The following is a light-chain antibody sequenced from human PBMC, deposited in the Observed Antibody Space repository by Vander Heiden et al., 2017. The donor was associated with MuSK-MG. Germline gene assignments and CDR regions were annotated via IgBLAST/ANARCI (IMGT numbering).Light chain of an antibody. V-gene: IGLV2-14*03. CDR2: DVH. Sequence: QSALTQPASLSGSLGQSITISCTGTSSDVGHNYISWYQQHPGKAPKLLISDVHYRPSGFSNRFSGSKSGNTASLTISGLQAEDEADYHCGSYSSGSTLVVFGGGTKLTVL. CDR1: SSDVGHNY. CDR3: GSYSSGSTLVV. J-gene: IGLJ2*01.